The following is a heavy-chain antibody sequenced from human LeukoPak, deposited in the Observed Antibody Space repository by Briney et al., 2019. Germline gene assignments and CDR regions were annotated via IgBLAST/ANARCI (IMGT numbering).Heavy chain of an antibody. J-gene: IGHJ6*02. V-gene: IGHV1-24*01. CDR1: GYTLIELS. CDR2: FDPEDGET. Sequence: ASVKVSCKVSGYTLIELSMHWVRQAPGKGLEWMGGFDPEDGETIYAQKFQGRVTMTEDTPTDTAYMELRSLRSEDTAVYYCATANSYHYGMDVWGQGTTVTVSS. CDR3: ATANSYHYGMDV.